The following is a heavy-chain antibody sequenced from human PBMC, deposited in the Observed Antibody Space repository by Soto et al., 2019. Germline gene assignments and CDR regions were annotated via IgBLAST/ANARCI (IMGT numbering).Heavy chain of an antibody. CDR3: VRDPPGNGFDS. CDR2: ISRDVTIT. CDR1: GFTFSSYW. Sequence: EVQLVESGGGLVQPGGSLRLSCVASGFTFSSYWMHWVRQAPGKGLVWVSRISRDVTITTYADSVKGRFTDSRDNAKNTLYLQISILRADDTAFYYFVRDPPGNGFDSWGQGTLFTGSS. J-gene: IGHJ5*01. V-gene: IGHV3-74*01.